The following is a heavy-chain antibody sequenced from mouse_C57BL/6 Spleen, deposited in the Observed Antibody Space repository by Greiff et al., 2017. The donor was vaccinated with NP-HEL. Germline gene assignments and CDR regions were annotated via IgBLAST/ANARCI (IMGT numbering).Heavy chain of an antibody. Sequence: EVKLQESGPGLVKPSQSLSLTCSVTGYSITSGYYWNWIRQFPGNKLEWMGYISYDGSNNYNPSLKNRISITRDTSKNQFFLKLNSVTTEDTATYYCARDWDDWGQGTLVTVSA. D-gene: IGHD4-1*01. V-gene: IGHV3-6*01. J-gene: IGHJ3*01. CDR1: GYSITSGYY. CDR3: ARDWDD. CDR2: ISYDGSN.